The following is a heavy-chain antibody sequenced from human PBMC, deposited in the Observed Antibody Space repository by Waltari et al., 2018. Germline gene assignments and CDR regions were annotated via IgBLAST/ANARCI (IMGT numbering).Heavy chain of an antibody. J-gene: IGHJ4*02. CDR3: VRGVGGSSSLNFDY. V-gene: IGHV3-33*01. Sequence: QVQVVESGGGVVQPGRSLRISCAASGFTCSNYARHWVRRAPGKGLEWLAVIWYDGNNKYFADSVKGRFTVSRDNSKDTLDLQMNSLRVEDTAMYYCVRGVGGSSSLNFDYWGQGTLVSVTS. CDR2: IWYDGNNK. D-gene: IGHD6-6*01. CDR1: GFTCSNYA.